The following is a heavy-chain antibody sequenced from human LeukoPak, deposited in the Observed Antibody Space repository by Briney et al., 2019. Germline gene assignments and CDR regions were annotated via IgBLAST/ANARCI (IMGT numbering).Heavy chain of an antibody. D-gene: IGHD2-15*01. CDR1: GGSISSYY. CDR3: ASTAYCSGGSCYSVAFDI. J-gene: IGHJ3*02. Sequence: PSETLSLTCTVSGGSISSYYWSWIRQPPGKGLEWIGYIYYSGSTNYNPSLKSRVTISVDTSKNQFSLKLSSVTAADTAVYYCASTAYCSGGSCYSVAFDIWGQGTMVTVSS. V-gene: IGHV4-59*08. CDR2: IYYSGST.